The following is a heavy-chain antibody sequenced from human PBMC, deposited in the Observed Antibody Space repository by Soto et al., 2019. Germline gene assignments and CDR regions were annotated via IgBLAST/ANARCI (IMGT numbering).Heavy chain of an antibody. D-gene: IGHD1-1*01. CDR1: GFAVRSNY. CDR2: MYGGGST. J-gene: IGHJ4*02. CDR3: AREMSTSIDY. Sequence: GGSLRLSCAASGFAVRSNYMSWVRQAPGKGLEWVSVMYGGGSTYYADSVKGRFTISRDNSKNVLYLQMNNLRVEDTAVYYCAREMSTSIDYWGQGTLVTVSS. V-gene: IGHV3-66*01.